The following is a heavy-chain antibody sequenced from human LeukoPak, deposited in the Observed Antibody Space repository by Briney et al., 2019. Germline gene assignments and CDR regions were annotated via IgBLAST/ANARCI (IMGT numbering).Heavy chain of an antibody. V-gene: IGHV1-24*01. Sequence: GASVKVSCKVSGYTLTELSMHWVRQAPGKGLEWMGGFDPEDGETIYAQKFQGRVTMTEDTSTDTAYMELSSLRSEDTAVYYCATVTPRQALEPRYNWNDVSAFDIWGQGTMVTVSS. CDR2: FDPEDGET. D-gene: IGHD1-20*01. J-gene: IGHJ3*02. CDR1: GYTLTELS. CDR3: ATVTPRQALEPRYNWNDVSAFDI.